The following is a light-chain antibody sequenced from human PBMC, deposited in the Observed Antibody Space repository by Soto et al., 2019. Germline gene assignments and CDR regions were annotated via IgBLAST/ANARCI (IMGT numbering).Light chain of an antibody. CDR1: QGVTTN. CDR3: QQYNNWPFS. J-gene: IGKJ5*01. V-gene: IGKV3-15*01. CDR2: DVS. Sequence: EILMTQSPATLSVSPGERATLSCRAGQGVTTNFAWYQQKSGQSPRLLIYDVSIGATGVPARFSGTGSETDFTLTISGLQSEDSAVYFCQQYNNWPFSFGQGTRLEIK.